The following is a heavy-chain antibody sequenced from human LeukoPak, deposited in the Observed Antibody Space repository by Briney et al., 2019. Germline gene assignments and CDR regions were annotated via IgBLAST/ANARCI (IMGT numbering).Heavy chain of an antibody. CDR2: ISSSSSYI. CDR1: GFTFSSYS. CDR3: ARDHSTSAPADF. D-gene: IGHD2-2*01. V-gene: IGHV3-21*01. J-gene: IGHJ4*02. Sequence: GGSLRLSCAASGFTFSSYSMNWVRQAPGKGLEWVSSISSSSSYIYYADSVKGRFTISRDNAKNSLYLQMNSLRAEDTAVYYCARDHSTSAPADFWGQGTMVTVSS.